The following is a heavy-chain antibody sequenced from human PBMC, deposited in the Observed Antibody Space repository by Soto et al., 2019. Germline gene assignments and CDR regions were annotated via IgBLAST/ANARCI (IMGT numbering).Heavy chain of an antibody. J-gene: IGHJ6*03. CDR3: ARRARPDFYYMDV. CDR2: ISSNGVGT. CDR1: GVTLSGYA. V-gene: IGHV3-64*01. Sequence: EVQLAESGGGLAQPGGSLRLSCAASGVTLSGYAMDWVRQAPGKGLEYVSGISSNGVGTYYANSVQGRFTISRDNSKNTVYLQMGSLRPDDMAVYYCARRARPDFYYMDVWGKGTTVTVSS. D-gene: IGHD6-6*01.